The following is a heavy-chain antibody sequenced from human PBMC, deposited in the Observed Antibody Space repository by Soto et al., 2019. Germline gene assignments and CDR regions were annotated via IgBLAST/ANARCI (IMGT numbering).Heavy chain of an antibody. CDR1: GGSISSYY. CDR2: IYYSGST. CDR3: ARRWGSAADY. J-gene: IGHJ4*02. V-gene: IGHV4-59*08. Sequence: QVQLQESGPGLVKPSETLSLTCTVSGGSISSYYWSWIRQPPGKGLEWIGYIYYSGSTNYNPSLKSRVTISVDTSTNQSSLKLSSVPAADTAVYYCARRWGSAADYWGQGTLVTVSS. D-gene: IGHD2-15*01.